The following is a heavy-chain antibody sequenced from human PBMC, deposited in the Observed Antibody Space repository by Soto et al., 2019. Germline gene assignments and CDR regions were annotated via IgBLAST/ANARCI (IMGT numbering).Heavy chain of an antibody. CDR1: GYIFTAYS. CDR3: AREENCSDGICYSEYFQR. D-gene: IGHD2-15*01. V-gene: IGHV1-46*01. J-gene: IGHJ1*01. Sequence: QVQLVQSGAEVKKPGASVKVSCKASGYIFTAYSMHWVRQAPGQGLEWIGVVNPSGGSTNYAQKFQGRITITRDTSTSTVYMDLSSLTSEDTAVYYCAREENCSDGICYSEYFQRWGQGTLVTVSS. CDR2: VNPSGGST.